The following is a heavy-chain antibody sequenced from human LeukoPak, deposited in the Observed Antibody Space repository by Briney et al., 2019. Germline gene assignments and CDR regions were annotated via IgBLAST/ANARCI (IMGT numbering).Heavy chain of an antibody. CDR2: TYYRSKWYN. J-gene: IGHJ4*02. V-gene: IGHV6-1*01. CDR1: GDSVSSNTAA. D-gene: IGHD3-10*01. Sequence: SQTLSLTCAISGDSVSSNTAAWHWIRQSPSRGLEWLGRTYYRSKWYNDYAVSVKSRITINPDTSKNQFSLQLNSVTPEDTAVYYCARNRDGSANSFHYWGQGTLVTVSS. CDR3: ARNRDGSANSFHY.